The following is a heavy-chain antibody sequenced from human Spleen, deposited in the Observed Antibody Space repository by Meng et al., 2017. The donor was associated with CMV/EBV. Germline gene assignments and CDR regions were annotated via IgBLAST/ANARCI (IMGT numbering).Heavy chain of an antibody. V-gene: IGHV3-30*18. J-gene: IGHJ4*02. Sequence: SGFSFSIYAMSWVRQTPGKGLEWVAVISYDGSNKYYADSVKGRFTISRDNSKNTLYLQMNSLRAEDTAVYYCAKGGYSSGWYGIDYWGQGTLVTVSS. CDR2: ISYDGSNK. CDR1: GFSFSIYA. D-gene: IGHD6-19*01. CDR3: AKGGYSSGWYGIDY.